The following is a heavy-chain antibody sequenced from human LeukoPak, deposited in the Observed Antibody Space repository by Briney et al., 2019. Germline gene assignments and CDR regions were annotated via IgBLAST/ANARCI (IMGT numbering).Heavy chain of an antibody. CDR2: IIPIFGTA. D-gene: IGHD3-10*01. Sequence: ASVKVSCKASGGTFSSYAISWVRQAPGQGLEWMGGIIPIFGTANYAQKFQGRVTITADESTSTAYMELSSLRSEDTAVYYCARGSWFGEFPFDYWGQGTLVTVSS. CDR1: GGTFSSYA. V-gene: IGHV1-69*13. CDR3: ARGSWFGEFPFDY. J-gene: IGHJ4*02.